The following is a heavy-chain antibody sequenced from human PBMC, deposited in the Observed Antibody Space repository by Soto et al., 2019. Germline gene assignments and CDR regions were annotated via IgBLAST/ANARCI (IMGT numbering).Heavy chain of an antibody. J-gene: IGHJ6*02. CDR1: GYSFTDYS. CDR3: VSGDRVFGPALRRRDVEEKFLNGMDV. V-gene: IGHV1-2*04. D-gene: IGHD3-3*01. Sequence: QVQLVQSGAEVRKPGASVKVSCTASGYSFTDYSLQWVRQTPGQGLEWMGWINPKSGATTYAQKFQGSVTMTRDTSISAAYMELSRLKSDDTAVYYCVSGDRVFGPALRRRDVEEKFLNGMDVWGQGTAVTVSS. CDR2: INPKSGAT.